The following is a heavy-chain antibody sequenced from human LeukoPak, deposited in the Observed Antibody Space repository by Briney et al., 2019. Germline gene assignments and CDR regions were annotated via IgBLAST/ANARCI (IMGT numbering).Heavy chain of an antibody. Sequence: GGSQRLSCAASGFTFSDDYMSWIRQAPGKGLEWVSYISSSGSTIYYADSVKGRFTISRDNAKNSLYLQMNSLRAEDTAVYYCARDQVYGSGSKRGAFDIWGQGTMVTVSS. D-gene: IGHD3-10*01. CDR3: ARDQVYGSGSKRGAFDI. CDR2: ISSSGSTI. V-gene: IGHV3-11*01. J-gene: IGHJ3*02. CDR1: GFTFSDDY.